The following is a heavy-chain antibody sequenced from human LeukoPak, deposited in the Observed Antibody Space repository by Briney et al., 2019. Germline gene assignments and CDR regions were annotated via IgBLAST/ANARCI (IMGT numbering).Heavy chain of an antibody. CDR3: ARRRSYYDSSGYTTYFDY. J-gene: IGHJ4*02. Sequence: SETLSLTCTVSGGSIRSSYYYWGWIRQPPGKGLEWIGSIYDSGSTYYNPSLKSRVTISVDTSKNQFSLKLSSVTAADTAVYYCARRRSYYDSSGYTTYFDYWGQGTLVTVSS. CDR1: GGSIRSSYYY. CDR2: IYDSGST. V-gene: IGHV4-39*01. D-gene: IGHD3-22*01.